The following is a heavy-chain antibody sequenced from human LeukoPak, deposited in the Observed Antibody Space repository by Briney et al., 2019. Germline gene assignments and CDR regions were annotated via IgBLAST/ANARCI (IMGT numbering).Heavy chain of an antibody. CDR3: ASQVRWLVTYYYYMDV. CDR1: GYTFTGYY. V-gene: IGHV1-2*02. CDR2: INPNSGGT. J-gene: IGHJ6*03. D-gene: IGHD5-24*01. Sequence: GASVKVSCKASGYTFTGYYMHWVRQAPGQGLEWMGWINPNSGGTNYAQKFQGRVTITADKSTSTAYMELSSLRSEDTAVYYCASQVRWLVTYYYYMDVWGKGTTVTVSS.